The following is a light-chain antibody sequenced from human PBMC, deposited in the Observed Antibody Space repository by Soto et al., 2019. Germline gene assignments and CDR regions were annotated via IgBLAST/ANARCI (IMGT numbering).Light chain of an antibody. V-gene: IGKV3-20*01. CDR3: RLYKKGFRVT. Sequence: IVLSQSPSTLSLSPGERATISCRASQSVTSTYLAWYQQKPGQAPRLLIYGASSRATGIPARFSASGSGTDFYLTNSSRLADDVVGVYYRLYKKGFRVTFGGGTKVDIK. J-gene: IGKJ4*01. CDR2: GAS. CDR1: QSVTSTY.